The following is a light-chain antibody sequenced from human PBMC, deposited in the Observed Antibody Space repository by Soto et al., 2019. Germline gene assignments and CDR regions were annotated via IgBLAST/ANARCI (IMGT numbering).Light chain of an antibody. Sequence: DIQMTQSPSTLSASVGDRVTITCRASQSINSWLAWYQQKPGKAPKLLIYDASSLESGVPSRLSGSGSGTEFTPTISSLQSDDFATYHCQQYNTCPYTFGQGTKLEIK. J-gene: IGKJ2*01. V-gene: IGKV1-5*01. CDR2: DAS. CDR1: QSINSW. CDR3: QQYNTCPYT.